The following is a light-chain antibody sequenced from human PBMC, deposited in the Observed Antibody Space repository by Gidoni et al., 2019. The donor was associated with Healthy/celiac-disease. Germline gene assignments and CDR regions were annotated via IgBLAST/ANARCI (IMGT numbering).Light chain of an antibody. J-gene: IGKJ1*01. CDR3: QQYNSYSGT. V-gene: IGKV1-5*01. Sequence: DIQMTQSPSTLSASVGDRVTITCRARQSISSWLAWYQQKPGKAPKLLIYDASSLASGVPSRFSGSGSWTEFTLTISILQPDFFATYYCQQYNSYSGTFGQGTKVEIK. CDR1: QSISSW. CDR2: DAS.